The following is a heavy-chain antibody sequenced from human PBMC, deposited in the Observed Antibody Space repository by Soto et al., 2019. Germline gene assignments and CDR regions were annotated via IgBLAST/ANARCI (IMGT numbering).Heavy chain of an antibody. D-gene: IGHD1-26*01. Sequence: EVQVVESGGGLVQPGGSLRLSCAASGFPFSDLYIDWVRQAPGKGLEWVARIRNKANYYTTDYAASVKGRFTISRDDSKNSEYLQMNSLKTGDTAVYYCLIVGGTRTWGQGTLVSVSS. J-gene: IGHJ5*02. V-gene: IGHV3-72*01. CDR2: IRNKANYYTT. CDR3: LIVGGTRT. CDR1: GFPFSDLY.